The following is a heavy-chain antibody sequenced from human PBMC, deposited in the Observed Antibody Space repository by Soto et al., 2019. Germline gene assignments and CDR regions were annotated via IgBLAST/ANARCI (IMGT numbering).Heavy chain of an antibody. CDR3: AKDLGDIVATTHPLLHY. D-gene: IGHD5-12*01. Sequence: GGSLRLSCAASGFTFSSYAMSWVRQAPGKGLEWVSAISGSGGSTYYADSVKGRFTISRDNSKNTLYLQMNSLRAEDTAVYYCAKDLGDIVATTHPLLHYWGQGTLVTVSS. CDR2: ISGSGGST. J-gene: IGHJ4*02. V-gene: IGHV3-23*01. CDR1: GFTFSSYA.